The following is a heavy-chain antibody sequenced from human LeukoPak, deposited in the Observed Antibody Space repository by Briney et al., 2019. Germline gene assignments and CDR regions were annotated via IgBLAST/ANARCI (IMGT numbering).Heavy chain of an antibody. Sequence: ASVKVSCKASGYTFTGYYMHWVRQAPGQGLEWMGWINPNSGGTNYAQKFQGRVTMTRDTSISTAYMGLSRLRSDDTAVYYCARGYGSGSYYTPPYYYYMDVWGKGTTVTVSS. CDR1: GYTFTGYY. V-gene: IGHV1-2*02. D-gene: IGHD3-10*01. CDR3: ARGYGSGSYYTPPYYYYMDV. J-gene: IGHJ6*03. CDR2: INPNSGGT.